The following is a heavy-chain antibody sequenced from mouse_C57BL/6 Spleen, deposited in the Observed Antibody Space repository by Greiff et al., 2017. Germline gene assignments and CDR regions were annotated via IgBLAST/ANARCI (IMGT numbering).Heavy chain of an antibody. J-gene: IGHJ3*01. CDR1: GYTFTSYW. V-gene: IGHV1-69*01. Sequence: VQLQQPGAELVMPGASVKLSCKASGYTFTSYWMHWVKQRPGQGLEWIGEIDPSDSYTNYNQKFKGKSTLTVDKSSSTAYMHLSSLASEDSAVYYCASLTGTFAYWGQGTLVTVSA. D-gene: IGHD4-1*01. CDR3: ASLTGTFAY. CDR2: IDPSDSYT.